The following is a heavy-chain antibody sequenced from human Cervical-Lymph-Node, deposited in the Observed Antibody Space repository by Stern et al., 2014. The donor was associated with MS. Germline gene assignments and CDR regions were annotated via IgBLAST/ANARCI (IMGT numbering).Heavy chain of an antibody. CDR3: ARAPTGYYGYFQY. J-gene: IGHJ1*01. D-gene: IGHD3-9*01. CDR1: GFTFSDYY. V-gene: IGHV3-11*01. CDR2: ISISSNTI. Sequence: QVQLVESGGGFVKPGGSLRLSCSVSGFTFSDYYMSWIRQAPGKGLAWISYISISSNTIHYADSVKGRFTISRDNAKNLLYLQMKSLRAEDTAIYYCARAPTGYYGYFQYWGQGTLVTVSS.